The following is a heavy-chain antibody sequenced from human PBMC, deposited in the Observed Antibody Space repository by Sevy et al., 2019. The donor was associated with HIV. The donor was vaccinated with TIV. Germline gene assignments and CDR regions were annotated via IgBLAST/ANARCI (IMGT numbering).Heavy chain of an antibody. V-gene: IGHV4-59*01. CDR2: ISSNGDT. Sequence: SETLSLTCIVSTGSFSAYYWNWLRQTPGKGLEWIASISSNGDTNYNPSLESRATISLATSGTQFSLRLSSLTAADTAIYYCASGVLYYYGSGTPPFDYWGQGTLVTVSS. J-gene: IGHJ4*02. CDR3: ASGVLYYYGSGTPPFDY. CDR1: TGSFSAYY. D-gene: IGHD3-10*01.